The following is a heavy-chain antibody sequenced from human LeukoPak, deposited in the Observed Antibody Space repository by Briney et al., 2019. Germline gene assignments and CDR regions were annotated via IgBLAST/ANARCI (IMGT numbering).Heavy chain of an antibody. J-gene: IGHJ6*03. V-gene: IGHV1-69*01. Sequence: SVKVSCKASGGTFSSYAISWVRQAPGQGLEWMGGIIPIFGTANYAQKFQGRATITADESTSTAYMELSSLRSEDTAVYYCARDRDVVVPAAPYYYYYYMDVWGKGTTVTVSS. CDR3: ARDRDVVVPAAPYYYYYYMDV. D-gene: IGHD2-2*01. CDR2: IIPIFGTA. CDR1: GGTFSSYA.